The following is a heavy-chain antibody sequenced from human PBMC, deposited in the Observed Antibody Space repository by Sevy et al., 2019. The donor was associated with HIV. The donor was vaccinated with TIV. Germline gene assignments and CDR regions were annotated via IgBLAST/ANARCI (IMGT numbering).Heavy chain of an antibody. CDR3: ARAFAGSGSYYKPRGGYCYYGMDV. J-gene: IGHJ6*02. V-gene: IGHV3-13*01. CDR1: GFTFSSYD. CDR2: IGTAGDT. Sequence: GGSLRLSCAASGFTFSSYDMHWVRQATGKGLEWVSAIGTAGDTYYPGSVKGRFTIPRENAKNSLYLQMNSLRAGDTAVYYWARAFAGSGSYYKPRGGYCYYGMDVWGQGTTVTVSS. D-gene: IGHD3-10*01.